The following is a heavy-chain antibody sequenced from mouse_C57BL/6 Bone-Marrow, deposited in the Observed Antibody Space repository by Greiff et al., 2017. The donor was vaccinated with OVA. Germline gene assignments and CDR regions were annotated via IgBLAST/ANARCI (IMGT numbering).Heavy chain of an antibody. CDR2: ISDGGSYT. CDR1: GFTFSSYA. CDR3: ARDPQKFAY. J-gene: IGHJ3*01. Sequence: EVNVVESGGGLVKPGGSLKLYCAASGFTFSSYAMSWVRQTPEKRLEWVATISDGGSYTYYPDNVKGRFTISRDNAKNNLYLQMSHLKSEDTAMYYCARDPQKFAYWGQGTLVTVSA. V-gene: IGHV5-4*01.